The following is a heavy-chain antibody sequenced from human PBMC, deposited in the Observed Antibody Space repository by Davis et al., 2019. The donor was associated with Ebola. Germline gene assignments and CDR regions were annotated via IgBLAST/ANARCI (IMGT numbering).Heavy chain of an antibody. CDR1: GFTFSSYG. Sequence: GESLKISCAASGFTFSSYGMHWVRQAPGKGLEWVATIPHVGSEKYYVDSVKGRFTSSRDNAKNSVYLQMNSLRVEDTAVYYCAGGKDSSGWYGDDAFDFWGQGTMVTVSS. V-gene: IGHV3-7*01. J-gene: IGHJ3*01. CDR3: AGGKDSSGWYGDDAFDF. CDR2: IPHVGSEK. D-gene: IGHD6-19*01.